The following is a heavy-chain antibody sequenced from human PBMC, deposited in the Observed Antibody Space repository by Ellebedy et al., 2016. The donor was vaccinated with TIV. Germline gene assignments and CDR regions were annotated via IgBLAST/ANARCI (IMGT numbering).Heavy chain of an antibody. CDR1: GGTFSSYA. CDR2: INPNSGGT. J-gene: IGHJ5*02. D-gene: IGHD4-17*01. V-gene: IGHV1-2*02. CDR3: ASLPHYGDSGP. Sequence: AASVKVSCKASGGTFSSYAISWVRQAPGQGLEWMGWINPNSGGTNYAQKFQGRVTMTRDTSISTAYMELSRLRSDDTAVYYCASLPHYGDSGPWGQGTLVTVSS.